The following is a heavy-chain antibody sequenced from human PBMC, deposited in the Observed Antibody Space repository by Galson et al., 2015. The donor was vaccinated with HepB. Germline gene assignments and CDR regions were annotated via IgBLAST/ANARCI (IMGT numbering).Heavy chain of an antibody. D-gene: IGHD3-3*01. Sequence: PALVKPTQTLTLTCTFSGFSLSTRGVGVGWIRQPPGKALEWLALIYWDEDEHYTPSLNSRLTITKDTSKNQVVLTMTNMDPVDTATYFCARSDFFWSGYSPFDYWGQGTLVAVSS. CDR3: ARSDFFWSGYSPFDY. CDR2: IYWDEDE. V-gene: IGHV2-5*02. J-gene: IGHJ4*02. CDR1: GFSLSTRGVG.